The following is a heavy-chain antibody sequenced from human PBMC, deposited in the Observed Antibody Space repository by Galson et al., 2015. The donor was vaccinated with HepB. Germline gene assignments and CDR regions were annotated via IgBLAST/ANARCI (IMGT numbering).Heavy chain of an antibody. CDR2: IRSKAYGGTT. J-gene: IGHJ6*02. CDR1: GFTFSDYA. V-gene: IGHV3-49*03. CDR3: TREGSSSGWYSPGYYYHGMDV. D-gene: IGHD6-19*01. Sequence: SLRLSCAASGFTFSDYAMSWFRQAPGKGLEWVGFIRSKAYGGTTEYAASVKGRFTISRDDSKSIAYLQMNSLKTEDTAVYYCTREGSSSGWYSPGYYYHGMDVWGQGTTVTVSS.